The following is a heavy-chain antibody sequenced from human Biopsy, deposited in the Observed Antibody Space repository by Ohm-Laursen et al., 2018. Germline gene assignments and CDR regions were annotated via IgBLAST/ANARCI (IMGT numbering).Heavy chain of an antibody. CDR3: ARFDSDSSGLFDY. D-gene: IGHD6-6*01. J-gene: IGHJ4*02. V-gene: IGHV2-70*16. CDR2: IDWDDAK. CDR1: GFSLSERERGMS. Sequence: PTQTLTLTCDFSGFSLSERERGMSVTWIRQAPGKALEWLARIDWDDAKFFSSSLKTRLTIAKDNSKNQVVLTMTNMDPVDTATYYCARFDSDSSGLFDYWGQGTLVTVSS.